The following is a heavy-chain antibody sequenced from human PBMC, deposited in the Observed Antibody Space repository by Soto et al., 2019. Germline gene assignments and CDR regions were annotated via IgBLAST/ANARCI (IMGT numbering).Heavy chain of an antibody. D-gene: IGHD1-26*01. CDR2: VYFDGTT. CDR3: ARYSGTYFFDS. J-gene: IGHJ4*02. V-gene: IGHV4-39*01. CDR1: GDSIDTSSYY. Sequence: PSETLSLTCTVSGDSIDTSSYYWAWIRQPPGKGLEWIGNVYFDGTTYYNPSVKRRASLSVETSINRFSLRLRSVTATDTAVYYCARYSGTYFFDSWGQGALVTVSP.